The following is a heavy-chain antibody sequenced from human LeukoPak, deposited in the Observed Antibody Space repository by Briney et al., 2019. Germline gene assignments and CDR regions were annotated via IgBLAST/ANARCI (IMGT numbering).Heavy chain of an antibody. CDR1: GFTFSSYA. CDR2: ISDSGGST. Sequence: GGSLRLSCAASGFTFSSYAMSWVRQAPGKGLEWVSAISDSGGSTYYADSVKGRFTISRDNSKNTLYLQMNSLRAEDTAVYYCASASRDGGSYYLVRVAFDIWGQGTMVTVSS. V-gene: IGHV3-23*01. J-gene: IGHJ3*02. CDR3: ASASRDGGSYYLVRVAFDI. D-gene: IGHD1-26*01.